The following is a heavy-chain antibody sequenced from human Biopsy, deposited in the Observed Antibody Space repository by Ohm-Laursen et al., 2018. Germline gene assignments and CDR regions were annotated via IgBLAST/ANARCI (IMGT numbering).Heavy chain of an antibody. CDR2: INCKTGAT. CDR3: ARDPLNGHKHFDY. CDR1: SYTFTDYN. D-gene: IGHD2-8*01. V-gene: IGHV1-2*02. J-gene: IGHJ4*02. Sequence: ASVKVSCNASSYTFTDYNIHWMRQAPGQGLEWLGYINCKTGATNYAQKFQGTVTMTRDTPISTAYLALGSLRSADTAIYYCARDPLNGHKHFDYWGQGSLVTVSS.